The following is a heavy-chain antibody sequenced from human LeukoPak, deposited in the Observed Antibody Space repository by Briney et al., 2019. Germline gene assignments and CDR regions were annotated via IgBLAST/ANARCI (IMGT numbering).Heavy chain of an antibody. J-gene: IGHJ4*02. CDR2: ILGSSGST. Sequence: GGSLRLSCAASGFTFSNYAMSWVRQAPGKGLEWVSAILGSSGSTYYADSVKGRFTVSRDNSRSTLYLQMKSLIAEDTALYYCAKWGDYDVLTGYYVPDYWGQGTRVTVSS. CDR3: AKWGDYDVLTGYYVPDY. D-gene: IGHD3-9*01. CDR1: GFTFSNYA. V-gene: IGHV3-23*01.